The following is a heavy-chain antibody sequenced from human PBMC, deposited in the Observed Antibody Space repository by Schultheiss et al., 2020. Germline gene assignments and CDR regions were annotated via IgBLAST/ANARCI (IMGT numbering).Heavy chain of an antibody. CDR1: GGSFSGYY. Sequence: SETLSLTCAVYGGSFSGYYWSWIRQPPGKGLEWIGEINHSGSTNYNPSLKSRVTISVDTSKNQFSLKLSSVTAADTAVYYCARDRYFDSWGQGALVTVYS. J-gene: IGHJ4*02. V-gene: IGHV4-34*01. CDR3: ARDRYFDS. CDR2: INHSGST.